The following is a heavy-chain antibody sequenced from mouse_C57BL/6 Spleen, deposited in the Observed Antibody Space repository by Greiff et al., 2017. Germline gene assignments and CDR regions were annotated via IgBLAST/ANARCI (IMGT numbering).Heavy chain of an antibody. CDR3: ARSAYYSNFPRMGY. CDR1: GYSFTGYY. D-gene: IGHD2-5*01. J-gene: IGHJ4*01. CDR2: INPSTGGT. Sequence: VHVKQSGPELVKPGASVKISCKASGYSFTGYYMNWVKQSPEKSLEWIGEINPSTGGTTYNQKFKAKATLTVDKSSSTAYMQLKSLTSEDSAVYYCARSAYYSNFPRMGYWGQGTSVTVSS. V-gene: IGHV1-42*01.